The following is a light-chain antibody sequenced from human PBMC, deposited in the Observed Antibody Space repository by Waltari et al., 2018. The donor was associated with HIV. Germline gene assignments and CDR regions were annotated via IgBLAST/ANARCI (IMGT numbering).Light chain of an antibody. Sequence: DIQMTQSPSNLSASVGDRVTITCRASQSISSWLAWYQQKPGKAPKLLIYKASSLESGFPSRFSGSGSGTEFTLTISCLQPDDFATYSCQQYNSYPYTFSQGTKLEIK. CDR1: QSISSW. CDR2: KAS. V-gene: IGKV1-5*03. J-gene: IGKJ2*01. CDR3: QQYNSYPYT.